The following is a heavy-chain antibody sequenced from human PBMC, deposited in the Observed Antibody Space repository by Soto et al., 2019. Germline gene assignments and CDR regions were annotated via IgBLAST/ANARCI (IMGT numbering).Heavy chain of an antibody. CDR2: IYYSGST. D-gene: IGHD3-3*01. CDR3: ARDYRSYYDFWSGYYSYYCMDV. CDR1: GGSISSGDYY. Sequence: QVQLQESGPGLVKPSQTLSLTCTVSGGSISSGDYYWSWIRQPPGKGLEWIGYIYYSGSTYYNPSLKSRVTISVDTSMGQCAMKLSSVTAADTAVSYCARDYRSYYDFWSGYYSYYCMDVWGQGTTVTVSS. V-gene: IGHV4-30-4*01. J-gene: IGHJ6*02.